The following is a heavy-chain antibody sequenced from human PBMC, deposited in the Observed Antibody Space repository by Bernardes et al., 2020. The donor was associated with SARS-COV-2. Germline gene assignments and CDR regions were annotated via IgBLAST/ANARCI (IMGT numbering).Heavy chain of an antibody. CDR2: MSSSGDTT. CDR3: AKGLNYYYYDSSGYYHGYGMYV. V-gene: IGHV3-23*01. J-gene: IGHJ6*02. D-gene: IGHD3-22*01. CDR1: GFTFSSYV. Sequence: GSLRLSCAASGFTFSSYVMSWVRQAPGKGLEWVSNMSSSGDTTYYADSVKGRFTISRDNPKNTLYLQMNSLRAEDTAVYYCAKGLNYYYYDSSGYYHGYGMYVWGQGTTVTVSS.